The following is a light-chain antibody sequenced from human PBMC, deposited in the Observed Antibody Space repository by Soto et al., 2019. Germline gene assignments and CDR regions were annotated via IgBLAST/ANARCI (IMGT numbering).Light chain of an antibody. CDR2: DAS. CDR1: QSISSW. V-gene: IGKV1-5*01. CDR3: QQYNSYPWT. J-gene: IGKJ1*01. Sequence: MTQSPATVSVFPGESATLSCRASQSISSWLAWYQQKPGKAPKLLIYDASSLESGVPSRFSGSGSGTEFTLTITSLQPDDFATYYCQQYNSYPWTFGQGTKVDI.